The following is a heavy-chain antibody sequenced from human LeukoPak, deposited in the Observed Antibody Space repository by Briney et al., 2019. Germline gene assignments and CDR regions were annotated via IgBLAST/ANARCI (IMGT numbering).Heavy chain of an antibody. CDR1: GFTFSSYW. J-gene: IGHJ3*02. V-gene: IGHV3-74*01. CDR2: INSDGSST. D-gene: IGHD3-3*01. Sequence: GGSLRLSCAASGFTFSSYWMHWVRQAPGKGPVWVSRINSDGSSTSYADSVKGRFTISRDNAKNTLYLQMNSLRAEDTAVYYCAFSRFLERSNDAFDIWGQGTIVTVSS. CDR3: AFSRFLERSNDAFDI.